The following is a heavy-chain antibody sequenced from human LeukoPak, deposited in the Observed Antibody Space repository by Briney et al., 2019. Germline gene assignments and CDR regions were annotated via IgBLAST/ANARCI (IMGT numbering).Heavy chain of an antibody. CDR2: IYYSGST. Sequence: PSETLSLTCTVSGGSISSYYWSWIRQPPGKGLEWIGYIYYSGSTNYNPSLKSRVTISVDTSKNQFSLKLSSVTAADTAAYYCARGSWGFGELYYGMDVWGQGTTVTVSS. CDR1: GGSISSYY. CDR3: ARGSWGFGELYYGMDV. V-gene: IGHV4-59*01. D-gene: IGHD3-10*01. J-gene: IGHJ6*02.